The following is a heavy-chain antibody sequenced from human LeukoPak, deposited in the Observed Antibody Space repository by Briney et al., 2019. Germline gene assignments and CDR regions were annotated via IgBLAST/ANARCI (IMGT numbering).Heavy chain of an antibody. D-gene: IGHD5-18*01. Sequence: SQTLSLTCTVSGGSISSGSYYWSWIRQPAGKGLEWIGRIYTSGSTNCNPSLKSRVTISVDTSKNQFSLKLSSVTAADTAVYYCAREIQTDNWFDPWGQGTLVTVSS. CDR3: AREIQTDNWFDP. CDR1: GGSISSGSYY. V-gene: IGHV4-61*02. J-gene: IGHJ5*02. CDR2: IYTSGST.